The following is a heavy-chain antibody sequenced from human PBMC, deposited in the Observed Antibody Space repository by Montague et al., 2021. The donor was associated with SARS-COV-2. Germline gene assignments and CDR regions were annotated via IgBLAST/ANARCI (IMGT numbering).Heavy chain of an antibody. Sequence: TLSLICTVSGGSISSGGYYWGWIRQHPGKGLEWIGYIYYSGSAYYNPSLKSRVTISVDTSKNQFSLKLSSVTAADTAVYYCARAFVVVIAIDAFDIWGQGTMVTVSS. J-gene: IGHJ3*02. D-gene: IGHD2-21*01. CDR3: ARAFVVVIAIDAFDI. CDR2: IYYSGSA. V-gene: IGHV4-31*03. CDR1: GGSISSGGYY.